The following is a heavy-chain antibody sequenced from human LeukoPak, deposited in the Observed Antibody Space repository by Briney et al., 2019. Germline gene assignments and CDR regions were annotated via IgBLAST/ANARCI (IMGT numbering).Heavy chain of an antibody. Sequence: PGGSLRLSCAASGFTFSSYGMHWVRQAPGKGREWVAVIWYDGSNKYYADSVKGRFTISRDNSKNTLYLQMNSLRAEDTAVYYCASGYSGYFDYWGQGTLVTVSS. V-gene: IGHV3-33*01. CDR2: IWYDGSNK. CDR1: GFTFSSYG. J-gene: IGHJ4*02. CDR3: ASGYSGYFDY. D-gene: IGHD5-12*01.